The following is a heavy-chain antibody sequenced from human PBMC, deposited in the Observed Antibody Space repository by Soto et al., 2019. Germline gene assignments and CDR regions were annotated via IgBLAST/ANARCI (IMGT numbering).Heavy chain of an antibody. CDR3: AKGGTTYCYFLGY. Sequence: EVQLLESGGALVQPGGSLRVSCATSGFNFNTYAMAWVRQAPGKGLEWVSSIISGSGGDTWHAASVKGRFTISSDNSDNTLYLQMNSLTVEGTAGYYCAKGGTTYCYFLGYWGQGTLVTVS. V-gene: IGHV3-23*01. CDR2: IISGSGGDT. CDR1: GFNFNTYA. D-gene: IGHD1-1*01. J-gene: IGHJ4*02.